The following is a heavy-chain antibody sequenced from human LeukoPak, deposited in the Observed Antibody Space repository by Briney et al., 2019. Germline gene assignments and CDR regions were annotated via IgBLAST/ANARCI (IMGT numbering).Heavy chain of an antibody. CDR2: ISYDGSNK. CDR3: AKDVGYCSGGSCRDY. D-gene: IGHD2-15*01. V-gene: IGHV3-30*18. CDR1: GSTFSSYG. Sequence: GGSLRLSCAASGSTFSSYGMHWVRQAPGKGLEWVAVISYDGSNKYYADSVKGRFTISRDNSKNTLYLQMNSLRAEDTAVYYCAKDVGYCSGGSCRDYWGQGTLVTVSS. J-gene: IGHJ4*02.